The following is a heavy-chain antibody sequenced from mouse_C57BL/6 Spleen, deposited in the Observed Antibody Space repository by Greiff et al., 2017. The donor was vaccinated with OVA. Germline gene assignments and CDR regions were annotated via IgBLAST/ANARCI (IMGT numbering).Heavy chain of an antibody. CDR3: TKGYGSSLWYFDV. D-gene: IGHD1-1*01. V-gene: IGHV1-5*01. CDR2: IYPGNSDT. CDR1: GYTFTSYW. J-gene: IGHJ1*03. Sequence: DVKLQESGTVLARPGASVKMSCKTSGYTFTSYWMHWVKQRPGQGLEWIGAIYPGNSDTSYNQKFKGKAKLTAVTSASTAYMELSSLTNEDSAVYYCTKGYGSSLWYFDVWGTGTTVTVSS.